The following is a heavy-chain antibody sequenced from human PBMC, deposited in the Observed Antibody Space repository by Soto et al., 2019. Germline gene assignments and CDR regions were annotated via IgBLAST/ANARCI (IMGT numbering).Heavy chain of an antibody. CDR2: IRRHTSVT. J-gene: IGHJ4*02. CDR1: GLTLSTSS. Sequence: GGSLRLSCAAFGLTLSTSSMNWVRQAPGRGLEWISYIRRHTSVTAYADSVKGRFTISRDNAKNSLYLQMNNLRVEDTAVFFCTIRNLEHCFRSGCSAPYDYWGQGALVTVSS. CDR3: TIRNLEHCFRSGCSAPYDY. D-gene: IGHD3-3*01. V-gene: IGHV3-48*01.